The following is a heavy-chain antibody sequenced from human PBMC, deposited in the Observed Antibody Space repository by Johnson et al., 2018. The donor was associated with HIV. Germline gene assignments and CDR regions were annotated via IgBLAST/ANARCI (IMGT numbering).Heavy chain of an antibody. Sequence: VQLVESGGGVVQPGGSLRLSCAASGITVSSSYMSWVRQAPGKGLGWVSTISNGGFSTYYADSVKGRFTISRDNSKNTLYLQMNSLRAEDTAVYFCVKHYAPMVPYDAFDLWGQGTRVTVSS. CDR1: GITVSSSY. V-gene: IGHV3-66*04. J-gene: IGHJ3*01. D-gene: IGHD3-10*01. CDR3: VKHYAPMVPYDAFDL. CDR2: ISNGGFST.